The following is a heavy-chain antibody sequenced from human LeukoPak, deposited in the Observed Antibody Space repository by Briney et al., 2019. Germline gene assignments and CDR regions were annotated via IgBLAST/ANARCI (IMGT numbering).Heavy chain of an antibody. D-gene: IGHD3-22*01. Sequence: ASVKVSCKASGYTFTGYYMHWVRQAPGQGLEWMGWINANSGGTNYAQKFQGRVTMTRDTSISTAYMELSRLRSDDTAVYYCARGANYYDSSGYSLNWFDPWGQGTLVTVSS. CDR1: GYTFTGYY. J-gene: IGHJ5*02. CDR2: INANSGGT. CDR3: ARGANYYDSSGYSLNWFDP. V-gene: IGHV1-2*02.